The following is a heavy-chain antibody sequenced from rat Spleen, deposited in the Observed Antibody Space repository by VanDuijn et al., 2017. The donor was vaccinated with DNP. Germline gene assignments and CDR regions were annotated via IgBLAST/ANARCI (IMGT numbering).Heavy chain of an antibody. D-gene: IGHD1-2*01. CDR1: GVTFTNSW. CDR3: VRHEDSSSHIYGFAY. J-gene: IGHJ3*01. Sequence: EVQLVETWGGLVQPVRSLKLSCVASGVTFTNSWIYWFPQAPGKGLEWIGSINDDGGTTYYRDSVKGRFTISRDNAKNTQYLQMDSLRSEDTATYYCVRHEDSSSHIYGFAYWGQGTLVTVSS. V-gene: IGHV5-58*01. CDR2: INDDGGTT.